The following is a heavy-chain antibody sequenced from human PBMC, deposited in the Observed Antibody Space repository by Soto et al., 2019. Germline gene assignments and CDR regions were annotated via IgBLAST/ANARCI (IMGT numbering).Heavy chain of an antibody. CDR3: ARDGPAADFDH. CDR1: GFTFSGYE. J-gene: IGHJ4*02. V-gene: IGHV3-48*03. CDR2: IDSSGNTI. Sequence: EVQLVESGGGLAQPGGSLRLSCAASGFTFSGYEMNWVRQAPGKGLEWVSYIDSSGNTIDYADSVKGRFTISRDNAKNSLYLQMNSLRGEDKAIYYCARDGPAADFDHWGQGTQVTVSS. D-gene: IGHD6-13*01.